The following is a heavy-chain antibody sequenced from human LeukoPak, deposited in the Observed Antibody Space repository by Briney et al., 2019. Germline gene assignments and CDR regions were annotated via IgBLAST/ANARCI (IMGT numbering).Heavy chain of an antibody. CDR3: AKAKGGL. J-gene: IGHJ4*02. CDR2: TSGSGEDT. CDR1: GFSFSIYT. V-gene: IGHV3-23*01. D-gene: IGHD2-15*01. Sequence: GGSLRLSCVASGFSFSIYTMTWFRQAPGKGLEWVSSTSGSGEDTHFADSVKGRFTVSRDNSRNTLFLQMDSLRVEDTAVYHCAKAKGGLWGQGTLVTVSS.